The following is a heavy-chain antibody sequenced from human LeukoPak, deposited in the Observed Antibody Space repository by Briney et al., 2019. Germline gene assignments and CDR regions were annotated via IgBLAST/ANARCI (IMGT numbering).Heavy chain of an antibody. CDR2: ISYDGSNK. CDR1: GFIFSSYA. V-gene: IGHV3-30*04. CDR3: AREFGADAFDI. D-gene: IGHD3-10*01. J-gene: IGHJ3*02. Sequence: GRSLRLSCAASGFIFSSYAMHWVRQAPGKGLDWVAVISYDGSNKYYADSVKGRFTISRDNSKNTLYLQMDSLRSEDTAVYYCAREFGADAFDIWGQGTMVTVSS.